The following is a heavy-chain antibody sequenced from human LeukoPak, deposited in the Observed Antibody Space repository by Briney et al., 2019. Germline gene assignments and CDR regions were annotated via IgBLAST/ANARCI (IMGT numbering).Heavy chain of an antibody. J-gene: IGHJ5*02. CDR3: ARDSGTTGGVKFDP. CDR1: GGSISSYY. V-gene: IGHV4-4*07. D-gene: IGHD3-16*01. CDR2: IYTSGTI. Sequence: SETLSLTCTVSGGSISSYYWSWIRQPAGTALEWIGRIYTSGTITYNPSLESRVTMSVDTSKNQFSLKLSSVTAADTAVYYCARDSGTTGGVKFDPWGQGTLVTVSS.